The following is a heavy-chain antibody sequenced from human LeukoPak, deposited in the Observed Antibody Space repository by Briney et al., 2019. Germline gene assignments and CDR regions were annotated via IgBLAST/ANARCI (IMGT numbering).Heavy chain of an antibody. D-gene: IGHD1-26*01. CDR2: TSADNGNT. CDR3: AKNRGGTWWDPVDC. V-gene: IGHV1-18*01. CDR1: GHTFSNYG. Sequence: APVKVSCKASGHTFSNYGITWVRQAPGQGPEWMGWTSADNGNTNYAQKFQDRVTMTIDTSTSTAFMELRSLRSDDTAVYYCAKNRGGTWWDPVDCWGQGTLVTVSS. J-gene: IGHJ4*02.